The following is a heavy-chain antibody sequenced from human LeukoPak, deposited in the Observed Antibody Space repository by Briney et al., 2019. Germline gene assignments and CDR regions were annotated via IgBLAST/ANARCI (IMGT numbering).Heavy chain of an antibody. CDR1: GFTFSRYW. J-gene: IGHJ4*02. D-gene: IGHD1-26*01. Sequence: PGGSLRLSCAASGFTFSRYWMTWVRQAPGKGLEWVANIKQDGSEKYYVDSVKGRFTISRDNAKNSLYLQMNSLRAEDTAVYYCARVQSGSYHIGVDYWGQGTLVTVSS. V-gene: IGHV3-7*01. CDR2: IKQDGSEK. CDR3: ARVQSGSYHIGVDY.